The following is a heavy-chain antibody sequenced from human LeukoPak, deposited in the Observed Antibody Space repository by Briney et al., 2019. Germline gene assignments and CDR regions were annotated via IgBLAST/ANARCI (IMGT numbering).Heavy chain of an antibody. CDR1: GGSFSGYY. V-gene: IGHV4-34*01. D-gene: IGHD3-9*01. CDR2: INHSGGT. J-gene: IGHJ4*02. CDR3: AAREYYDILTGYSYHY. Sequence: SETLSFTGAVYGGSFSGYYWSWMCQPPGKGLEWIGEINHSGGTNYNPSLKSRVTISVDTSKNQFSLKLNSVTAADTAVYYCAAREYYDILTGYSYHYWGQGTLVTVSS.